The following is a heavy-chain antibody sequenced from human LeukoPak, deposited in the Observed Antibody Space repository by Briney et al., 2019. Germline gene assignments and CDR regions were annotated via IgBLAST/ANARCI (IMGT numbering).Heavy chain of an antibody. J-gene: IGHJ4*02. CDR1: GGSFSGYY. D-gene: IGHD3-22*01. V-gene: IGHV4-34*01. CDR2: INHSGST. CDR3: ASFHDSSGYYPAGEDY. Sequence: PSETLSLICAVYGGSFSGYYWSWIRQPPGKGLEWIGEINHSGSTNYNPSLKSRVTISVDTSKNQFSLKLSSVTAADTAVYYCASFHDSSGYYPAGEDYWGQGTLVTVSS.